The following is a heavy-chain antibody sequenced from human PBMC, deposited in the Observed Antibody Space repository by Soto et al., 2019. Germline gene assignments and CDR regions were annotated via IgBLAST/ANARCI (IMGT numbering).Heavy chain of an antibody. Sequence: GASVNVSWKAAGYAFSIYDINWGRQATGQGLEWMGWMNPNSGNTGYAQKFQGRVTMTRNTSISTAYMELSSLRSEDTAVYYCARGDYSSSSYYYMDVWGKGTTVTAP. J-gene: IGHJ6*03. CDR3: ARGDYSSSSYYYMDV. V-gene: IGHV1-8*01. D-gene: IGHD6-6*01. CDR2: MNPNSGNT. CDR1: GYAFSIYD.